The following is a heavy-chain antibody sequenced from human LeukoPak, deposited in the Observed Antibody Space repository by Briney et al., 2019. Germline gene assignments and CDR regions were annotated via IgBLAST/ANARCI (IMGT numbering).Heavy chain of an antibody. CDR2: IIDTGST. Sequence: SETLSLTCAVYGGSFSGYYWSWIRQPPGKGLEWIGEIIDTGSTKYNSSLKSRVTISVDTSKNQFSLQLNSVTPEDTAVYYCAREQSYYEILTGYSDYYYYYYMDVWGKGTTVTVSS. J-gene: IGHJ6*03. V-gene: IGHV4-34*12. D-gene: IGHD3-9*01. CDR1: GGSFSGYY. CDR3: AREQSYYEILTGYSDYYYYYYMDV.